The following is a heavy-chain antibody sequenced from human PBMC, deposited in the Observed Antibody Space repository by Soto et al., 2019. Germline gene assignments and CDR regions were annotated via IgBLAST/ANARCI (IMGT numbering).Heavy chain of an antibody. J-gene: IGHJ4*02. D-gene: IGHD1-1*01. V-gene: IGHV3-48*03. CDR3: ASSGWGASGTPYLDF. CDR1: GVTFKTSE. CDR2: IRASDNSI. Sequence: EVQVVESGGGLAQPGGSLRLSCAASGVTFKTSEVHWVCQAPGKGLEWLSFIRASDNSIYYADSVEGRFTISGDNAKNSVSLQMNSLTVEDTAIYYCASSGWGASGTPYLDFWGQGTLVTVSS.